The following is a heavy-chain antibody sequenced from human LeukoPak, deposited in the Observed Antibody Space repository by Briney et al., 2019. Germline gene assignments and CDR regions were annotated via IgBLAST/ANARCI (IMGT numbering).Heavy chain of an antibody. CDR2: ISSSGSTI. Sequence: PGGSLRLSCAASGFTFSDYYMSWIRQAPGKGLEWGSYISSSGSTIYYADSVKGRFHISRDNYKNTLYLQMNSLRAEDTAVYYCASLGGSYLSKFDYWGRGTVVTVSA. D-gene: IGHD1-26*01. J-gene: IGHJ4*02. V-gene: IGHV3-11*04. CDR3: ASLGGSYLSKFDY. CDR1: GFTFSDYY.